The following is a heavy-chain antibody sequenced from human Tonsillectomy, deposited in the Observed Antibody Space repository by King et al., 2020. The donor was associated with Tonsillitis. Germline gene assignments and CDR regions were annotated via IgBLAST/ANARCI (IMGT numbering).Heavy chain of an antibody. CDR3: ARGQNWFDP. Sequence: VQLQESGPGLVKPSETLSLTCTVSGGSISSYYWSWIRPPPGKGLEWIGYIYYSGSTNYNPSLKSRVTISVDTSKNQFSLKLSSVTAADTAVYYCARGQNWFDPWGQGTLVTVSS. CDR2: IYYSGST. CDR1: GGSISSYY. J-gene: IGHJ5*02. V-gene: IGHV4-59*01.